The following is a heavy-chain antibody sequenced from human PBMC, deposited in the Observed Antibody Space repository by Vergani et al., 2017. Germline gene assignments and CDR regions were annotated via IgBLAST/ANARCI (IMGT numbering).Heavy chain of an antibody. CDR3: ARSSPRYFSSTSCYDY. D-gene: IGHD2-2*01. CDR2: IYYSGST. Sequence: QVQLQESGPGLVKPSETLSLTCTVSGGSISSYYWSWIRQPPGKGLEWIGYIYYSGSTNYNPSLKSRVTISVDTSKNQFSLKLSSVTAADTAVYYCARSSPRYFSSTSCYDYWGQGTLVTVSS. J-gene: IGHJ4*02. CDR1: GGSISSYY. V-gene: IGHV4-59*01.